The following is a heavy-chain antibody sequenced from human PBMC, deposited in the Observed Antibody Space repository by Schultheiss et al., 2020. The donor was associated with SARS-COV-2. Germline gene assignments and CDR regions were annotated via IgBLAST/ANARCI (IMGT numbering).Heavy chain of an antibody. V-gene: IGHV5-51*01. J-gene: IGHJ5*02. D-gene: IGHD6-6*01. Sequence: GGSLRLSCKGSGYSFTSYWIGWVRQMPGKGLEWMGIIYPGDSDTRYSPSFQGQVTISADKSISTAYLQWSSLKASDTAKYYCARQHNSSSSGWFDPWGQGTLVTVSS. CDR1: GYSFTSYW. CDR2: IYPGDSDT. CDR3: ARQHNSSSSGWFDP.